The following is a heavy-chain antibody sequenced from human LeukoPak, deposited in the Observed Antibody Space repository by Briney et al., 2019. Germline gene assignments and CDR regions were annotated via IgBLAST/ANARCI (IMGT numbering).Heavy chain of an antibody. D-gene: IGHD3-3*01. CDR3: ARWDYDFWSGYYSGDAFDI. V-gene: IGHV3-30-3*01. CDR2: ISYDGSNK. Sequence: GGSLRLSCAASGFTFSSYAMHWVRQAPGKGLEWVAVISYDGSNKYYADSVKGRFTISRDNAKNSLYLQMNSLRAEDTAVYYCARWDYDFWSGYYSGDAFDIWGQGTMVTVSS. CDR1: GFTFSSYA. J-gene: IGHJ3*02.